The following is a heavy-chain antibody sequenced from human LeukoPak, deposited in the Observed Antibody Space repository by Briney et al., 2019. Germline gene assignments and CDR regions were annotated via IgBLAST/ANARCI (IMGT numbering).Heavy chain of an antibody. Sequence: PSETLSLTCTVSGRSLSSGSYYWRWIRQPPGKGLEWIGYIYYSGSTNYNPSLKSRVTISVDTSKNEFSLKLSSVTAADTAVYYCASAEIVATGWFAPWGQGTLVTVSS. CDR1: GRSLSSGSYY. CDR2: IYYSGST. CDR3: ASAEIVATGWFAP. J-gene: IGHJ5*02. D-gene: IGHD5-12*01. V-gene: IGHV4-61*01.